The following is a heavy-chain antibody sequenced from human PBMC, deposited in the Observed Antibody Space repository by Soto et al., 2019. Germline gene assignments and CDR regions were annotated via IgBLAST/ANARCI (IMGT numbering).Heavy chain of an antibody. V-gene: IGHV1-18*01. Sequence: QVQLVQSGAEVKKPGASVKVSCKASGYTFTSYGISWVRQAPGQGVEWMGWISAYNGNANYAQKLQGRVTMTTDTATRTAYMGLRCLSSDDTAVYKCARVGGWEPLDYWGQGTLVTVSS. CDR1: GYTFTSYG. D-gene: IGHD1-26*01. J-gene: IGHJ4*02. CDR2: ISAYNGNA. CDR3: ARVGGWEPLDY.